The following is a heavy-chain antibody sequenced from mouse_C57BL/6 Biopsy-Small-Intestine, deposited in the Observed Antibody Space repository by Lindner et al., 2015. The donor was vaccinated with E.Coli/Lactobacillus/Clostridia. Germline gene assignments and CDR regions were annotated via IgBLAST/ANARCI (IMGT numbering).Heavy chain of an antibody. Sequence: VQLQESGGGLVKPGGSLKLSCAASGFTFSDYGIHWVRQAPEKGLEWVAYISSGSSTIYYADTVKGRFTISRDNAKNTLFLQMTSLRSEDTAIYYCARWGELRLRGAMDYWGQGTSVTVSS. CDR1: GFTFSDYG. J-gene: IGHJ4*01. D-gene: IGHD3-2*02. V-gene: IGHV5-17*01. CDR2: ISSGSSTI. CDR3: ARWGELRLRGAMDY.